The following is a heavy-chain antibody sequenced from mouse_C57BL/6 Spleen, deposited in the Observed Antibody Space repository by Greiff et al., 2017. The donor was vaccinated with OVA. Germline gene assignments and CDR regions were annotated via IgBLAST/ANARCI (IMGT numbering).Heavy chain of an antibody. J-gene: IGHJ3*01. CDR1: GFNIKDYY. D-gene: IGHD1-1*01. Sequence: EVNVVESGAELVRPGASVKLSCTASGFNIKDYYMHWVKQRPEQGLEWIGRIDPEDGDTEYAPKFQGKATMTADTSSNTAYLQLSSLTSEDTAVYYCTNPPYYYGSSAGFAYWGQGTLVTVSA. CDR2: IDPEDGDT. CDR3: TNPPYYYGSSAGFAY. V-gene: IGHV14-1*01.